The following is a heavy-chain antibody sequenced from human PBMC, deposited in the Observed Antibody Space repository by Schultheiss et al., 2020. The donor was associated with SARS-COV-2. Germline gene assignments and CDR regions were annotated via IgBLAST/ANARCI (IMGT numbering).Heavy chain of an antibody. D-gene: IGHD2-21*02. CDR3: ATLGGGLTAANYYSDH. CDR2: ITSTSSHI. CDR1: GFIFRNYG. V-gene: IGHV3-21*01. Sequence: GGSLRLSCAASGFIFRNYGMGWVRQAPGKGLEWVSSITSTSSHIYYADSVKGRFTISRDNAKNSLYLQMNSLRAEDTAVYYCATLGGGLTAANYYSDHWGQGTLVTVSS. J-gene: IGHJ4*02.